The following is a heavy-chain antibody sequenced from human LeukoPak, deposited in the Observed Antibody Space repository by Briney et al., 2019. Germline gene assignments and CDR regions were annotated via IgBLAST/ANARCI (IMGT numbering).Heavy chain of an antibody. V-gene: IGHV3-30*18. CDR2: ISYDGSSK. J-gene: IGHJ3*02. Sequence: PGGALRLSCAASGFTFTSSGMHWVRQAPGKGLEWVAVISYDGSSKYYADSVKGRFTISRDNSKNTLYLQMNTLTAEDTAVYYCAKDTGKYSYGYWSRFDIWGQGTMVTVSS. CDR1: GFTFTSSG. CDR3: AKDTGKYSYGYWSRFDI. D-gene: IGHD5-18*01.